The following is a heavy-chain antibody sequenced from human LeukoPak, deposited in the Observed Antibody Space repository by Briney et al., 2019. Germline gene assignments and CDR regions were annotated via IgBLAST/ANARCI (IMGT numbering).Heavy chain of an antibody. CDR3: ARDAHTDCSGGACYSRGFDY. J-gene: IGHJ4*02. CDR2: IYYTGSA. CDR1: GGSISNGDYY. V-gene: IGHV4-31*03. D-gene: IGHD2-8*02. Sequence: SQTLSLTCTVSGGSISNGDYYWSWLRQHPEKGLEWIGCIYYTGSAYYNPSLRSRITMSVDTSKNQFSLRLSSVTAADTAVYYCARDAHTDCSGGACYSRGFDYWGQGTLVTVSS.